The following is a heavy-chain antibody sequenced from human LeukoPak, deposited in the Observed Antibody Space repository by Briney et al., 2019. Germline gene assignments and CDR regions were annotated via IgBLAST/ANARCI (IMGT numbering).Heavy chain of an antibody. J-gene: IGHJ4*02. CDR3: AREAHSGSYYVDY. V-gene: IGHV3-53*01. Sequence: PGGSLRLSCAASGFTVSSNYMSWVRQAPGKGLEWVSVIYSGGSTYYADSVKGRFTISRDNSKNTLYLQMNSLRAEDTAVYYCAREAHSGSYYVDYWGQGTLVTVSS. CDR2: IYSGGST. D-gene: IGHD1-26*01. CDR1: GFTVSSNY.